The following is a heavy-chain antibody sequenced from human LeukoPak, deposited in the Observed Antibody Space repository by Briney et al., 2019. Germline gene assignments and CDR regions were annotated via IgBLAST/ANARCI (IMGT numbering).Heavy chain of an antibody. CDR2: IRSKANSYAT. V-gene: IGHV3-73*01. J-gene: IGHJ5*02. CDR3: AKDAHMITFGGVIA. D-gene: IGHD3-16*02. CDR1: GFIFSGSA. Sequence: GGSLRLSCAASGFIFSGSAMHWVRQASGKGLEWVGRIRSKANSYATAYAASVKGRFTISRDDSKNTAYLQMNSLKTEDTAVYYCAKDAHMITFGGVIAWGQGTLVTVSS.